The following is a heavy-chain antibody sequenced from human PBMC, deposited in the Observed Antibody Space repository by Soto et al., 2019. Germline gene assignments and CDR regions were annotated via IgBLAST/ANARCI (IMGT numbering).Heavy chain of an antibody. CDR3: AREWAVMYNSLDY. CDR2: ISAYNGNT. V-gene: IGHV1-18*01. Sequence: QVQLVQSGAEVKKPGASVKVSCKASGYTCTSYGINWVRQDPGQGRAWMGGISAYNGNTNYSQKRQGRVTMTTDTSTSTAYMELRSLRSDDTDLYYCAREWAVMYNSLDYWGQGTLVTVSS. J-gene: IGHJ4*02. D-gene: IGHD3-16*01. CDR1: GYTCTSYG.